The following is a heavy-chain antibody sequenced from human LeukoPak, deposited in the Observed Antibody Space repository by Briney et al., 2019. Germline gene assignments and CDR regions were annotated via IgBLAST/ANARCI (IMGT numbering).Heavy chain of an antibody. V-gene: IGHV3-21*01. J-gene: IGHJ4*02. CDR3: ARGGVGIQLWLLVY. CDR1: GFTFSSYS. CDR2: ISSSSSYI. D-gene: IGHD5-18*01. Sequence: GGSLRLSCAASGFTFSSYSMNWVRQAPGKGLEWVSSISSSSSYIYCADSVKGRFTISRDNAKNSLYLQMNSLRAEDTAVYYCARGGVGIQLWLLVYWGQGTLVTVSS.